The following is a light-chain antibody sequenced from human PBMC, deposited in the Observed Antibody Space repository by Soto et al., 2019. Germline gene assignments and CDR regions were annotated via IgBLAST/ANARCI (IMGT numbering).Light chain of an antibody. J-gene: IGLJ3*02. V-gene: IGLV1-47*01. CDR1: SSNIGSNY. CDR3: ATWDDSLTGRV. Sequence: QSVLTQPPSASGTPGQRVTISCSGSSSNIGSNYVYWYQQLPGTAPXLXXSRNNQRPSXVXXXXSXSXXXXXXXXXXSGLRSEDEADYYCATWDDSLTGRVFGGGTKLTVL. CDR2: RNN.